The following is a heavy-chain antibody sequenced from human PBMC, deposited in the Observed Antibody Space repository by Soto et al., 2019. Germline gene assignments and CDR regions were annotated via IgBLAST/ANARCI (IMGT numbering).Heavy chain of an antibody. CDR1: GFTFSSYS. D-gene: IGHD5-18*01. CDR3: ARDTAMVTARYYGMDV. J-gene: IGHJ6*02. Sequence: GGSLRLSCAASGFTFSSYSMNWVSQAPGKGLEWVSSISSSSSYIYYADSVKGRFTISRDNAKNSLYLQMNSLRAEDTAVYYCARDTAMVTARYYGMDVWGQGTTVTVSS. V-gene: IGHV3-21*01. CDR2: ISSSSSYI.